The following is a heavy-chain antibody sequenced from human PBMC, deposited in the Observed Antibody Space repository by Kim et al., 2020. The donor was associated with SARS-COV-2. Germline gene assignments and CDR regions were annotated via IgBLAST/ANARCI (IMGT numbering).Heavy chain of an antibody. J-gene: IGHJ4*02. V-gene: IGHV4-31*03. D-gene: IGHD4-4*01. CDR1: GGSISSGGYY. Sequence: SETLSLTCTISGGSISSGGYYWSWIRQHPGKGLEWIGYIYYSGSTYYNPSLKSRVTISVDTSTNQCSLKLTSLTSADTAVYYCARSDYSNSANFDYWGQG. CDR3: ARSDYSNSANFDY. CDR2: IYYSGST.